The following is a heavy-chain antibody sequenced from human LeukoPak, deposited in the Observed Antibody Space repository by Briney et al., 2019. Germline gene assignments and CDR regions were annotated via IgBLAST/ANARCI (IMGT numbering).Heavy chain of an antibody. V-gene: IGHV4-39*07. Sequence: PSETLSLTCTVSGDSVSSYSYYWAWIRQSPGKGLEWIGSILFRGATYYNPSLKPRIIMSVDTSQNRFSLKLTSVTAADSAVYFCARESGDTRTVNSFDFWGRGTLITVSS. CDR1: GDSVSSYSYY. D-gene: IGHD2-21*01. J-gene: IGHJ4*01. CDR2: ILFRGAT. CDR3: ARESGDTRTVNSFDF.